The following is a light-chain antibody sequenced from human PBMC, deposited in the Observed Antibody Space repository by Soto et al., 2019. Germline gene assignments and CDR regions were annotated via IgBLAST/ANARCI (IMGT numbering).Light chain of an antibody. CDR1: QSLLHSAGNTY. J-gene: IGKJ2*01. CDR2: KVS. Sequence: DIVMTQTPLSSPVTLGQPASISCKSSQSLLHSAGNTYLSWFHQRPGQPLRLLIYKVSNRFSGVPDRFRGSGAGTDFTLTISRVEAEDVGVYYCMHATHCRPYTVGQETKLEIK. V-gene: IGKV2-24*01. CDR3: MHATHCRPYT.